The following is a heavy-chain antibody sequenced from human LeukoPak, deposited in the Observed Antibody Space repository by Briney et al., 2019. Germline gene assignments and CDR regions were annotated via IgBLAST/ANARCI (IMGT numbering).Heavy chain of an antibody. Sequence: PSETLSLTCTVSGGSISSSSYYWAWLRQPPGKGLEWIGSVHYSGSIYYNPSLKSRATLSLDTSKNQFSLRLSSVTAADTAVYYCASLGSDWYTFDYWGQGTLVTVSS. V-gene: IGHV4-39*07. J-gene: IGHJ4*02. CDR1: GGSISSSSYY. CDR3: ASLGSDWYTFDY. CDR2: VHYSGSI. D-gene: IGHD6-19*01.